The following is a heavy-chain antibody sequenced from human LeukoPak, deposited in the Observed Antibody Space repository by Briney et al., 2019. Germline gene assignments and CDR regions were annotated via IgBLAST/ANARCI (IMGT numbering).Heavy chain of an antibody. V-gene: IGHV3-74*03. CDR2: INSDGSSL. D-gene: IGHD3-10*02. CDR3: TRDLRMDYYYVDYYYYGMDV. CDR1: GFTLNTYW. J-gene: IGHJ6*02. Sequence: GGSLRLSCAASGFTLNTYWMNWVRPAPGKGLVWVSRINSDGSSLTYADSVKGRFTVSRDNAKNTLYLQMNNLRAEDTAVYYCTRDLRMDYYYVDYYYYGMDVWGQGTTVTVSS.